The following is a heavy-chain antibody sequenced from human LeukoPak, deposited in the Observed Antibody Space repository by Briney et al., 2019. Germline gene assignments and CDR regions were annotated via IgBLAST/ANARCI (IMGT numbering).Heavy chain of an antibody. CDR1: GFTVRSTY. V-gene: IGHV3-53*01. D-gene: IGHD1-26*01. CDR2: IYSGGST. CDR3: ARGRDLLPTPDFDY. Sequence: GGSLRLSCAASGFTVRSTYMTWVGQAPGKGLDGVSVIYSGGSTYYADSVKGRFTISRDNSKNTLYLQMNRLRAEDTAVYYCARGRDLLPTPDFDYWGQGTLVTVSS. J-gene: IGHJ4*02.